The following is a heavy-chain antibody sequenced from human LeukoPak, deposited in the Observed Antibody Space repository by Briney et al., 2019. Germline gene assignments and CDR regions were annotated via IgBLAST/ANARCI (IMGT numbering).Heavy chain of an antibody. J-gene: IGHJ4*02. Sequence: ASVTVSCKASGYTFTSYDINWVRQARGQGVEWMGWMNPNSGNTGYAQKFQGRVTMTRNTTISTAYMELSGLRSEDTAVYYCPSGGAYNGNVYWGQGTLVTVSS. CDR2: MNPNSGNT. D-gene: IGHD1-1*01. V-gene: IGHV1-8*01. CDR3: PSGGAYNGNVY. CDR1: GYTFTSYD.